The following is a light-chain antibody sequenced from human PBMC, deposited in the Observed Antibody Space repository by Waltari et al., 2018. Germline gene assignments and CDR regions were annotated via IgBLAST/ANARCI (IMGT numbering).Light chain of an antibody. J-gene: IGKJ5*01. CDR2: DAS. CDR1: QSVSSN. Sequence: EIVMTQPPATRSVSPGETATLSCRASQSVSSNVAWYQKKTGQAPRLLIYDASTTATSIPARFRGSGSGPEFTLTISSLQSEDFAVYYCQQYNRWPPITFGQGTRLEIK. CDR3: QQYNRWPPIT. V-gene: IGKV3-15*01.